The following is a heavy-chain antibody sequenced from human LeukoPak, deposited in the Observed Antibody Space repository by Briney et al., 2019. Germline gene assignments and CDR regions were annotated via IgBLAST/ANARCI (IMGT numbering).Heavy chain of an antibody. CDR1: EFNVSSNN. Sequence: GGSLRLSCAASEFNVSSNNMRWVRQAPGKGLECVSVIFSDGTTYYADSVKGRFSISRDNSKNTLYLQMNSLRAEDTAVYYCAKRASSSSGLGYWGQGTLVTVSS. CDR3: AKRASSSSGLGY. V-gene: IGHV3-53*01. D-gene: IGHD6-6*01. J-gene: IGHJ4*02. CDR2: IFSDGTT.